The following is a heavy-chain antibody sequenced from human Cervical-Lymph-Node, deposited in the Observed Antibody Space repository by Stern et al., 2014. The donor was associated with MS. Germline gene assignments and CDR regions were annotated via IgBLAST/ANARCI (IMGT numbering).Heavy chain of an antibody. CDR2: ISWNSCYI. CDR1: GFTFDDYA. J-gene: IGHJ4*02. Sequence: VQLVESGGGLVQPGRSLRLSCAASGFTFDDYAMQWVRQTPAKGLEWVAGISWNSCYIAYSASVKCRFIISRDNAKNSLYLQMNSLRPEDTALYFCVKDVDSSIAVSLDYWGQGTLVTVSS. CDR3: VKDVDSSIAVSLDY. V-gene: IGHV3-9*01. D-gene: IGHD6-19*01.